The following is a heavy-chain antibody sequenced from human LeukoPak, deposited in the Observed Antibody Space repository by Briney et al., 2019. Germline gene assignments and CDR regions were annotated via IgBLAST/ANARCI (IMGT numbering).Heavy chain of an antibody. V-gene: IGHV1-18*01. J-gene: IGHJ4*02. CDR2: ISAYNGNT. Sequence: ASVKVSCKASGYTLTSYGISWVRQAPGQGLEWMGWISAYNGNTNYAQKLQGRVTMTTDTSTSTAYMELRSLRSDDTAVYYCARDRGAAAAGPEGFDYWGQGTLVTVSS. CDR3: ARDRGAAAAGPEGFDY. D-gene: IGHD6-13*01. CDR1: GYTLTSYG.